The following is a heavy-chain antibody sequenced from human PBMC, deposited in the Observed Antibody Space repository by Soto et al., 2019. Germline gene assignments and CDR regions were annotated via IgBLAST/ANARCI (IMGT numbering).Heavy chain of an antibody. V-gene: IGHV4-59*01. CDR3: ARDGRYCSSTSCKLGRFDP. CDR2: IYYSGST. Sequence: ASETLSLTCTVSGGSISSYYWSWIRQPPGKGLEWIGYIYYSGSTNYNPSLKSRVTISVDTSKNQFSLKLSSVTAADTAVYYCARDGRYCSSTSCKLGRFDPWGQGTLVTVSS. D-gene: IGHD2-2*01. CDR1: GGSISSYY. J-gene: IGHJ5*02.